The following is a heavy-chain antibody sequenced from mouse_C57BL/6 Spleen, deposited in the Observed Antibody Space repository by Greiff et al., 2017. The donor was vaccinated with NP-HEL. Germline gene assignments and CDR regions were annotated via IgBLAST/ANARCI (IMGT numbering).Heavy chain of an antibody. D-gene: IGHD1-2*01. V-gene: IGHV2-9-1*01. CDR1: GFSLTSYA. CDR3: ARISSLLRFSPSFDY. Sequence: VQGVESGPGLVAPSQSLSITCTVSGFSLTSYAISWVRQPPGKGLEWLGVIWTGGGTNYNSALKSRLSISKDNSKSQVFLKMNSLQTDDTARYYCARISSLLRFSPSFDYWGQGTTLTVSS. J-gene: IGHJ2*01. CDR2: IWTGGGT.